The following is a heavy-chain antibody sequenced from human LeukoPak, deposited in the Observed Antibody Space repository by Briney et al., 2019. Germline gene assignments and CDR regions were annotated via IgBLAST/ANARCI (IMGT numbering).Heavy chain of an antibody. Sequence: GGSLRLSCAASGFTVSSNYMSWVCQAPGKGLEWVSVIYSDGSTYYADCVKGRFTISRDNSKNTLYLQMNSLRAEDTAVYYCARRSGYEYHYYYGMDVWGQGTTVTVSS. CDR2: IYSDGST. CDR1: GFTVSSNY. D-gene: IGHD5-12*01. CDR3: ARRSGYEYHYYYGMDV. J-gene: IGHJ6*02. V-gene: IGHV3-66*01.